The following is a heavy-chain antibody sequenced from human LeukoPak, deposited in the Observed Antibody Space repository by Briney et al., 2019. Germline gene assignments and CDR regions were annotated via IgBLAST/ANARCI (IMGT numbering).Heavy chain of an antibody. V-gene: IGHV3-30*02. Sequence: GGSLRLSCAASGFTFSSYGFHWVRQAPGKGLEWVAFIRYGGSKKFYADSVEGRFNISRDNSKNTLYLQMNSLRVEDTAVYYCAKVARLGGNYYYYYMDVWGKGTTVTISS. D-gene: IGHD3-16*01. CDR1: GFTFSSYG. CDR2: IRYGGSKK. CDR3: AKVARLGGNYYYYYMDV. J-gene: IGHJ6*03.